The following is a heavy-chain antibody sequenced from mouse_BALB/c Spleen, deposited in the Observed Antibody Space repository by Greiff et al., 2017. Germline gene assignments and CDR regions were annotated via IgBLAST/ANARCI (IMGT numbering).Heavy chain of an antibody. J-gene: IGHJ4*01. CDR1: GYTFTSYW. V-gene: IGHV1S132*01. D-gene: IGHD4-1*01. CDR3: ARGDWDGEDY. CDR2: IFPGTGTT. Sequence: QVQLQQSGAELVKPGASVKLSCKTSGYTFTSYWIQWVKQRPGQGLGWIGEIFPGTGTTYYNEKFKGKATLTIDTSSSTAYMQLSSLTSEDSAVYFCARGDWDGEDYWGQGTSVTVSS.